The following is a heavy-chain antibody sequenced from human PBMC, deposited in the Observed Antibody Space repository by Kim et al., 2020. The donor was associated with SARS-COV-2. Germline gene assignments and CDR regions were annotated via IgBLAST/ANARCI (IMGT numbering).Heavy chain of an antibody. Sequence: ASVKVSCKASGYTFTSYDINWVRQATGQGLEWMGWMNPNSGNTGYAQKFQGRVTMTRNTSISTAYMELSSLRSEDTAVYYCARDLAVAATNYYYYYGMDVWGQGTTVTVSS. D-gene: IGHD2-15*01. CDR1: GYTFTSYD. CDR2: MNPNSGNT. V-gene: IGHV1-8*01. J-gene: IGHJ6*02. CDR3: ARDLAVAATNYYYYYGMDV.